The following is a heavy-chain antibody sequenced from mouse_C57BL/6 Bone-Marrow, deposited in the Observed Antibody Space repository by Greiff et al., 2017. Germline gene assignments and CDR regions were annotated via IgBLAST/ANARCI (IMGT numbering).Heavy chain of an antibody. CDR3: TTGMVDV. V-gene: IGHV14-4*01. J-gene: IGHJ1*03. CDR1: GFNIKDDY. CDR2: IDPENGDT. D-gene: IGHD2-3*01. Sequence: EVQLQQSGAELVRPGASVKLSCTASGFNIKDDYMHWVKQRPEQGLEWIGWIDPENGDTEYASKFQGKATITADTSSNTAFLQLSSLTSEDTAVYYCTTGMVDVWGTGTTVTVSS.